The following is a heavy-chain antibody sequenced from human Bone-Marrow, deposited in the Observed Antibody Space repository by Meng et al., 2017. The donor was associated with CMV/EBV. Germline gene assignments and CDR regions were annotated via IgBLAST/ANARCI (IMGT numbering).Heavy chain of an antibody. CDR3: ARDKLIDNWNYVFYYYYGMDV. CDR2: ISSSSYI. J-gene: IGHJ6*02. Sequence: GESLKISCAASGFTFSSYSMNWVRQAPGKGLEWVSSISSSSYIYYADSVMGRFTISRDNAKNSLYLQMNSLRAEDTAVYYCARDKLIDNWNYVFYYYYGMDVWGQGTTVTVSS. V-gene: IGHV3-21*01. D-gene: IGHD1-7*01. CDR1: GFTFSSYS.